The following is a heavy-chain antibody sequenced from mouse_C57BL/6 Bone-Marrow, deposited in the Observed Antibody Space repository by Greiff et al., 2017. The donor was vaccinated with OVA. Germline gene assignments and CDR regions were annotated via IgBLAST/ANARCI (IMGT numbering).Heavy chain of an antibody. CDR1: GYTFTDYY. D-gene: IGHD1-1*01. J-gene: IGHJ4*01. V-gene: IGHV1-26*01. Sequence: EVQLQQSGPELVKPGASVKISCKASGYTFTDYYMNWVKQSHGKSLEWIGDINPNNGGTSYNQKFKGKARLTVDKSSSTAYMELRSLTSEDSAVYYCARYYYGSSYYAMDYWGQGTSVTVSS. CDR2: INPNNGGT. CDR3: ARYYYGSSYYAMDY.